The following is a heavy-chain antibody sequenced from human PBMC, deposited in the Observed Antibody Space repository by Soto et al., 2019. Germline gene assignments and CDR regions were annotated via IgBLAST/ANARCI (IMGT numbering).Heavy chain of an antibody. Sequence: VQLVESGGGVVQPGRSLRLSCAASGFTFSEYAMHWVRQAPGKGLEWVAVVSHDGRNTHYADSVKGRFTISRDSSKNTVSLEMTSLRAKDTAVYYCAKGGRQWLVTSDFNYWGQGALVTVSS. D-gene: IGHD6-19*01. CDR3: AKGGRQWLVTSDFNY. CDR2: VSHDGRNT. J-gene: IGHJ4*02. CDR1: GFTFSEYA. V-gene: IGHV3-30*18.